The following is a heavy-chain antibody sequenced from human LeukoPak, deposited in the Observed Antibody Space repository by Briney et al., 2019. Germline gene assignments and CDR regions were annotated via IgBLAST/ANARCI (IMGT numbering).Heavy chain of an antibody. CDR3: ARDRAVYGSNAFDI. J-gene: IGHJ3*02. CDR2: INPNSGGT. V-gene: IGHV1-2*06. Sequence: GASVKVSCKASGYTFTGYYMHWVRQAPGQGLEWMARINPNSGGTNYAQKFQGRVTMTRDTSISTAYMELSRLRSDDTAVYYCARDRAVYGSNAFDIWGQGTMVTVSS. D-gene: IGHD3-10*01. CDR1: GYTFTGYY.